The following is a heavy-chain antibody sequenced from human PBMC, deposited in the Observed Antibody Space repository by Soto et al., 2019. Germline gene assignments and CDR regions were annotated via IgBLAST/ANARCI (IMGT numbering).Heavy chain of an antibody. CDR2: IIPIFGDT. J-gene: IGHJ6*02. D-gene: IGHD2-8*01. Sequence: SVKVSCKASGGTFSSYAISWVRQAPGQGLEWMGGIIPIFGDTNYAQKFQDRVSMTLDTSTGTAYMELRSLTSDDTAIYYCAKNGQPPYYYYGLDVWGQGTKVTVSS. V-gene: IGHV1-69*06. CDR3: AKNGQPPYYYYGLDV. CDR1: GGTFSSYA.